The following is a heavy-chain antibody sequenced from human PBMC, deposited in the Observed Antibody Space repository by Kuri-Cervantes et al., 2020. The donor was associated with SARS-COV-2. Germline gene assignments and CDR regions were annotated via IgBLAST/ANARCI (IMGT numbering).Heavy chain of an antibody. CDR2: INPNSGAT. D-gene: IGHD3-22*01. CDR3: ARSYYYDRLDY. CDR1: GYTFTGYY. J-gene: IGHJ4*02. Sequence: ASVKVSCKASGYTFTGYYMHWVRQAPGQGLEWMGWINPNSGATNYAQKFQGRVTMTRDTSISTAYMELSRLRSDDTAVYYCARSYYYDRLDYWGQGTLVTVSS. V-gene: IGHV1-2*02.